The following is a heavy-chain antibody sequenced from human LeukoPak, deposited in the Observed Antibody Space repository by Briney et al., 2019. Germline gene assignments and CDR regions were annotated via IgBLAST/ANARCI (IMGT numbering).Heavy chain of an antibody. J-gene: IGHJ1*01. Sequence: PSETLSLTCTVSGGSISSGGYYWSWIRQHPGKGLEWIGYIYYSGSTYYNPSLKSRVTISVDTSKNQFSLKLSSVTAADTAVYYCARGAPGGSGRYFQHWGQGTLVTVSS. CDR2: IYYSGST. CDR3: ARGAPGGSGRYFQH. V-gene: IGHV4-31*03. D-gene: IGHD3-10*01. CDR1: GGSISSGGYY.